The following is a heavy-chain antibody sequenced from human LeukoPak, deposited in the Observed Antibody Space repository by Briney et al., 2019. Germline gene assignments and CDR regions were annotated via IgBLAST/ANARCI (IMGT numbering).Heavy chain of an antibody. Sequence: PGGSLRLSCAASGFTVSSNYMSWVRQAPGKGLEWVSVIYSGGSTYYADSVKGRFTISRDNSKNTLYLQMNSLRAEDTAVYYCAGERAAVRIDPWGQGTLVTVSS. J-gene: IGHJ5*02. CDR1: GFTVSSNY. V-gene: IGHV3-66*02. D-gene: IGHD6-25*01. CDR2: IYSGGST. CDR3: AGERAAVRIDP.